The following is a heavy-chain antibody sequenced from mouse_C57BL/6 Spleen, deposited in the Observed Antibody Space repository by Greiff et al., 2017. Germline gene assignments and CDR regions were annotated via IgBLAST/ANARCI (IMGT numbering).Heavy chain of an antibody. D-gene: IGHD2-4*01. CDR1: GYSITSGYY. CDR2: ISYDGSN. Sequence: EVQLQESGPGLVKPSQSLSLTCSVTGYSITSGYYWNWIRQFPGNKLEWMGYISYDGSNNYNPSLKNRISITRDTSKNQFFLKLNSVTTEDTATYYCASGDYDYVGAYWGQGTLVTVSA. J-gene: IGHJ3*01. V-gene: IGHV3-6*01. CDR3: ASGDYDYVGAY.